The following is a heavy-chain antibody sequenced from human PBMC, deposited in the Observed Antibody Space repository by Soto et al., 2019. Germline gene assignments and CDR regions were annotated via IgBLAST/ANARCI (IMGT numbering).Heavy chain of an antibody. CDR1: GGSVSSGSYY. J-gene: IGHJ4*02. D-gene: IGHD1-1*01. Sequence: PSETLSLTCTVSGGSVSSGSYYWSWNRQPPGKGLEWIGYIYYSGSTNYNPSLESRVTISVDTSKNQFSLKLSSVTAADTAVYYWARSLINSWNDCDYWGQGTLVTVSS. CDR2: IYYSGST. V-gene: IGHV4-61*01. CDR3: ARSLINSWNDCDY.